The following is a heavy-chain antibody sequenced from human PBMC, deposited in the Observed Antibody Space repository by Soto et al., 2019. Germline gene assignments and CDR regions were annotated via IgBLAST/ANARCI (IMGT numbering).Heavy chain of an antibody. CDR3: AREGRGYGGLDS. CDR1: GFIFSNYG. D-gene: IGHD1-26*01. V-gene: IGHV1-18*01. J-gene: IGHJ4*02. CDR2: VSAYNGNT. Sequence: GASVKVSCKTSGFIFSNYGFNWVRQAPGQGLEWMGWVSAYNGNTNYAQKFKGRVTMTADTATTTAYLELRSLTSDDTSVYYCAREGRGYGGLDSWGQGTPVTVSS.